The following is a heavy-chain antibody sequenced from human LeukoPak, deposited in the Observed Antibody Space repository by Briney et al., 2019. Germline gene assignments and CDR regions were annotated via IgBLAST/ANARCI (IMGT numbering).Heavy chain of an antibody. D-gene: IGHD2-2*02. CDR3: ARVSGCSSTSCYTVDWFDP. Sequence: KTSETLSLTCTVSGGSISSGGYYWSWIRQHPGKGLEWIGYIYYSGSTYYNLSLKSRVTISVDTSKNQFSLKLSSVTAADTAVYYCARVSGCSSTSCYTVDWFDPWGQGTLVTVSS. J-gene: IGHJ5*02. V-gene: IGHV4-31*03. CDR2: IYYSGST. CDR1: GGSISSGGYY.